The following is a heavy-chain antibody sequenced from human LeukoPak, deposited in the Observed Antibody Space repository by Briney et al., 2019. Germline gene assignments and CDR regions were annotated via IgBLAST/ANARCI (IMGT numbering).Heavy chain of an antibody. CDR2: ISSSTSYK. CDR1: GFTFSSYT. Sequence: PGGSLRLSCAASGFTFSSYTMNWVRQAPGKGLEWVSSISSSTSYKYYADSVKGRFTISRDNAKNSLYLQMNSLTAEDTAVYYCARDRGLYDMDVWGKGTTVTISS. V-gene: IGHV3-21*01. D-gene: IGHD3/OR15-3a*01. CDR3: ARDRGLYDMDV. J-gene: IGHJ6*03.